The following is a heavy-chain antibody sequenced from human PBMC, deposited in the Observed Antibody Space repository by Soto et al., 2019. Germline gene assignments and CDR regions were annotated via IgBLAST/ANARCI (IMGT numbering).Heavy chain of an antibody. D-gene: IGHD6-19*01. CDR2: ISGSGGST. CDR1: GFTFSSYA. Sequence: PGGSLRLSCAASGFTFSSYAMSWVRQAPGKGLEWVSAISGSGGSTYYADSVKGRFTISRDNSKNTLYLQMNSLRAEDTAVYYCAKDHGSGWYLNWFDPCGQGTLVTVSS. J-gene: IGHJ5*02. V-gene: IGHV3-23*01. CDR3: AKDHGSGWYLNWFDP.